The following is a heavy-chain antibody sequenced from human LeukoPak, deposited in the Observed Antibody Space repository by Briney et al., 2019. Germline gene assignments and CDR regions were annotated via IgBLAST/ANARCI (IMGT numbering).Heavy chain of an antibody. D-gene: IGHD1-7*01. CDR2: INSDGSGT. CDR1: GFTFSSYW. V-gene: IGHV3-74*01. CDR3: ARGDWNYLFDY. J-gene: IGHJ4*02. Sequence: PGGSLRLSCAASGFTFSSYWMHWVRQAPGKGLVWVSRINSDGSGTSYADSVKGRFTISRDNAKNTLYLQMNSLRAEDTAVYYCARGDWNYLFDYWGQGTLVTVSS.